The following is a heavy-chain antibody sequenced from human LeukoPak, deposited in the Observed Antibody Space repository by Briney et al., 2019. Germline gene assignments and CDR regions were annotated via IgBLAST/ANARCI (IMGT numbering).Heavy chain of an antibody. CDR3: ARDPYCGGDCPYYFDY. Sequence: GTLSLTCAVSGGSISSSNWWSWVRQPPGKGLEWIGEIYHSGSTNYNPSLKSRVTISVDKSKNQFSLKLSSVTAADTAVYYCARDPYCGGDCPYYFDYWGQGTLVTVSS. D-gene: IGHD2-21*02. J-gene: IGHJ4*02. CDR2: IYHSGST. CDR1: GGSISSSNW. V-gene: IGHV4-4*02.